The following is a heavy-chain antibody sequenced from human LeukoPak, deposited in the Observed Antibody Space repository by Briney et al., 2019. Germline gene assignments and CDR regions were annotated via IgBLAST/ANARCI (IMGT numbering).Heavy chain of an antibody. D-gene: IGHD3-22*01. J-gene: IGHJ4*02. Sequence: GGSLRLSCAASGFTFSSYGMHWVRQAPGKGLEWVAVISSDGSNKYYADSVKGRFTISRDKFKNTLYLQMNSLRVEDTAVYYCAKVALLGGGYYRMEIDYWGQGTLVTVSS. CDR2: ISSDGSNK. CDR3: AKVALLGGGYYRMEIDY. CDR1: GFTFSSYG. V-gene: IGHV3-30*18.